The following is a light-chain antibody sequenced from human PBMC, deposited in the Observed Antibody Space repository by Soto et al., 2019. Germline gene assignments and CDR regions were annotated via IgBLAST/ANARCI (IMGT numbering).Light chain of an antibody. CDR1: RSDVGAYNY. CDR2: DVS. V-gene: IGLV2-14*01. J-gene: IGLJ1*01. CDR3: SSYASSSTPLYV. Sequence: QSVLTQPASVSGSPGQSITISCAGTRSDVGAYNYVSWYQQHPGKAPELLIYDVSNRPSGVSNRFSGSKSGNTASLTISGLQAEDEADYYCSSYASSSTPLYVFGTGTKVTVL.